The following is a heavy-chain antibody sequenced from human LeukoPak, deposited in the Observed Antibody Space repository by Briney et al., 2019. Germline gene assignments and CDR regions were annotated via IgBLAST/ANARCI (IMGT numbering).Heavy chain of an antibody. CDR2: IIPIFGTT. CDR3: ARGEQPLGYCSNGVCPRYWFDP. D-gene: IGHD2-8*01. J-gene: IGHJ5*02. V-gene: IGHV1-69*13. CDR1: GYTFTSYA. Sequence: SVKVSCKASGYTFTSYAINWVRQAPAQGLEWMGGIIPIFGTTKYAQKFQGRVTITADESTSIAYMELSSLRSEDTAVYYCARGEQPLGYCSNGVCPRYWFDPWGQGTLVTVSS.